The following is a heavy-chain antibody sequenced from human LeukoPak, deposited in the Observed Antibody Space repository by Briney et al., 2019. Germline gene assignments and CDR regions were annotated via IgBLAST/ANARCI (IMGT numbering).Heavy chain of an antibody. Sequence: PGGSLRLSRAASGFTFSSYAMHWVRQAPGKGLEWVAVISYDGSNKYYADSVKGRFTISRDNSKNTLYLQMNSLRAEDTAVYYCARVTDYYDSSGCPDYWGQGTLVTVSS. V-gene: IGHV3-30*04. D-gene: IGHD3-22*01. J-gene: IGHJ4*02. CDR2: ISYDGSNK. CDR1: GFTFSSYA. CDR3: ARVTDYYDSSGCPDY.